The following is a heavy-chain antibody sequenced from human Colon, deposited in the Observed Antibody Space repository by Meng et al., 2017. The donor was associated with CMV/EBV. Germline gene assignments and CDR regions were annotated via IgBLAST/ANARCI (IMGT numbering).Heavy chain of an antibody. V-gene: IGHV1-2*02. CDR3: ATFGGDFDY. D-gene: IGHD3-3*01. CDR2: INPVTGDT. CDR1: GYTFNGYF. J-gene: IGHJ4*02. Sequence: QVQLVHSGAEVKEPGASLKVSCKTSGYTFNGYFMHWVRQAPGQGLEWMGWINPVTGDTSYAQKFQVRVTMTRDTSISTAYMELSSLRSDDTAVYYCATFGGDFDYWGQGTLVTVSS.